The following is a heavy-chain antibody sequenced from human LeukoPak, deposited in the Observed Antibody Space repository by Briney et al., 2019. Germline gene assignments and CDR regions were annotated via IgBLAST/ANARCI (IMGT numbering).Heavy chain of an antibody. D-gene: IGHD3-22*01. V-gene: IGHV4-59*04. CDR1: GGSISSYY. Sequence: SETLSLTCTVSGGSISSYYWSWIRQPPGKGLEWIGNIYYSGSAYYNPSLKSRVTMSVDTSKNQFSLKLSSVTAADTAVYYCARKPIVNSAWYYFDYWGQGTLVTVSS. CDR2: IYYSGSA. CDR3: ARKPIVNSAWYYFDY. J-gene: IGHJ4*02.